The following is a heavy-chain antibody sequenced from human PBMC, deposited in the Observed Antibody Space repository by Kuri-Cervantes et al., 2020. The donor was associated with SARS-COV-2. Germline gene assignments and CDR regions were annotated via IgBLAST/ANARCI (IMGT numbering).Heavy chain of an antibody. CDR2: INPNSGGT. CDR1: GYTFTGYY. J-gene: IGHJ6*02. D-gene: IGHD2-2*01. CDR3: ARQVVVPAYGMDV. Sequence: ASVKVSCKASGYTFTGYYMHWVRQAPGQGLEWMGWINPNSGGTNYAQKFQGWVTMTRDTSISTAYMELSRLRSDDTAVYYCARQVVVPAYGMDVWGQGTTVTVSS. V-gene: IGHV1-2*04.